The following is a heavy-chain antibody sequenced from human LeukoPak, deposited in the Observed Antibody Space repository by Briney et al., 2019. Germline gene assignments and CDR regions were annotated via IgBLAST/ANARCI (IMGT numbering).Heavy chain of an antibody. CDR2: THTSGST. CDR1: GGSISSYY. CDR3: ARGRRGSYSRNYFDY. J-gene: IGHJ4*02. Sequence: SETLSLTCTVSGGSISSYYWTWIRQPAGKGLEWIGRTHTSGSTNYNPSLKSRVTISVDTSKNQFSLKLSSVTAADTAVYYCARGRRGSYSRNYFDYWGQGTLVTVSS. V-gene: IGHV4-4*07. D-gene: IGHD1-26*01.